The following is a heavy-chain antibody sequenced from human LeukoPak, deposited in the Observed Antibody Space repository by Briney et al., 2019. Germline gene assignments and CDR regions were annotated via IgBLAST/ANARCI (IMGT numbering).Heavy chain of an antibody. J-gene: IGHJ4*02. CDR3: ARDRMGDCATTSCYLAY. V-gene: IGHV1-2*02. D-gene: IGHD2-2*01. CDR2: INPNSGDT. Sequence: GASVKVSCKASGYTFTAYYLHWVRQAPGQGREWMGWINPNSGDTNYAQKFQGRVTMTRDTSITTAYMELSRLTSDDTAIYYCARDRMGDCATTSCYLAYWGQGTLVTVSS. CDR1: GYTFTAYY.